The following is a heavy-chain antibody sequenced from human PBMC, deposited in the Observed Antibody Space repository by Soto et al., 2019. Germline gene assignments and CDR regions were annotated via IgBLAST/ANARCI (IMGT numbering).Heavy chain of an antibody. D-gene: IGHD3-22*01. CDR2: IWCDGSNK. CDR3: ASGARLGDYYDY. V-gene: IGHV3-33*01. Sequence: QVQLVESGGGVVQPGRSLRLSCAASGFTFSSYGMHWVRQAPGKGLEWVAVIWCDGSNKYYADSVKGLFTISRDNSKYTLYLQMNSLRAEDPAVYYCASGARLGDYYDYWGQGTLVTVSS. J-gene: IGHJ4*02. CDR1: GFTFSSYG.